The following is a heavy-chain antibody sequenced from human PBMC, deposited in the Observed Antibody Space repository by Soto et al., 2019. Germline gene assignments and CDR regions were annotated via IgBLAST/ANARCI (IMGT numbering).Heavy chain of an antibody. D-gene: IGHD3-10*01. CDR2: LSWDGGDV. Sequence: EVQLVESGGGLVQPGGCLRLSCAASGFTFHNYARHWVRQAPGKGLAWVSGLSWDGGDVDYAYSVKGRFAVTSDNATKSPYLQMNSLRAEDTALYYCAKWRYSSGTGNVDYWGQGTLVTVAS. J-gene: IGHJ4*02. V-gene: IGHV3-9*01. CDR3: AKWRYSSGTGNVDY. CDR1: GFTFHNYA.